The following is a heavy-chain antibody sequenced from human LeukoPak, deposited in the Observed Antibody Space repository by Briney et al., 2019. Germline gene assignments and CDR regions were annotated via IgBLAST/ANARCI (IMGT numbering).Heavy chain of an antibody. CDR2: LYTGGTI. Sequence: GGSLRLSCAASGFSVSGSYMSWVRQAPGKGLEWVAVLYTGGTIYYADSVKGRFTISRASSTNTLNLQMNSLSVEDTAVYYCARDPHLSGAESHFDCWGQGTPVTVTS. V-gene: IGHV3-66*01. CDR3: ARDPHLSGAESHFDC. J-gene: IGHJ4*02. D-gene: IGHD2-8*02. CDR1: GFSVSGSY.